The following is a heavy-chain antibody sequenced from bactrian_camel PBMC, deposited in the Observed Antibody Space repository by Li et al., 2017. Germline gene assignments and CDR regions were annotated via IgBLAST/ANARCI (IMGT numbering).Heavy chain of an antibody. J-gene: IGHJ4*01. CDR3: VGGGTYYVLNTDY. D-gene: IGHD2*01. V-gene: IGHV3S31*01. CDR2: IATGGHSE. Sequence: VQLVESGGGLVQPGGSLTLSCVASGYAYTSYAMGWFRQAPGGPERAPVALIATGGHSELYADSVKGRFTTSHDSASNTLTLQMNSLKPEDTAVYYCVGGGTYYVLNTDYWAQGTQVTVS. CDR1: GYAYTSYA.